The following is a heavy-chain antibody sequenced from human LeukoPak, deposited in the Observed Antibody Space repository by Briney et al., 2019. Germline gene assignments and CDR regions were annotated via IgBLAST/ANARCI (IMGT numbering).Heavy chain of an antibody. CDR1: GDSISSSSDY. CDR2: IFHSGST. CDR3: TRRGRGYNLDH. V-gene: IGHV4-39*01. J-gene: IGHJ4*02. Sequence: SETLSLTCTVSGDSISSSSDYWGWVRQPPGKGLEWIGSIFHSGSTYYNPSLKSRLTISVDTSKNQFTLKLRSVTAADTAVYYCTRRGRGYNLDHWGQGTLVTVSS. D-gene: IGHD5-24*01.